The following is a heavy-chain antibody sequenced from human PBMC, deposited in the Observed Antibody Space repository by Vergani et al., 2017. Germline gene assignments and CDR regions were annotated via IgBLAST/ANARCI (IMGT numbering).Heavy chain of an antibody. CDR2: IRYDGVKI. CDR3: AKGVYCSSTSCYEGRGYYYGMGV. J-gene: IGHJ6*02. D-gene: IGHD2-2*01. V-gene: IGHV3-30*02. Sequence: QVRLVESGGGVVQPGGSLRLSCAASGFTFSNYGMHWVRQAPGKGLEWVTFIRYDGVKIYADSVKGRFTISRDNSKNTLHLQINNLRVEDTAVYYCAKGVYCSSTSCYEGRGYYYGMGVWGQ. CDR1: GFTFSNYG.